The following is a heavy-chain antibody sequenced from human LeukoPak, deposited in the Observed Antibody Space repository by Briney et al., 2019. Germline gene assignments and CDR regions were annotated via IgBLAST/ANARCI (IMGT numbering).Heavy chain of an antibody. CDR3: ARIGYYDSSGYYYQGSYYYYGMDV. V-gene: IGHV3-33*01. Sequence: YADSVKGRFTISRDNSKNTLYLQMNSLRAEDTAVYYCARIGYYDSSGYYYQGSYYYYGMDVWGQGTTVTVSS. J-gene: IGHJ6*02. D-gene: IGHD3-22*01.